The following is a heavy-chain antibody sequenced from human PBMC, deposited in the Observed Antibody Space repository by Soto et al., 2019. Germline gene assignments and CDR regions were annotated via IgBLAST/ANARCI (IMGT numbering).Heavy chain of an antibody. V-gene: IGHV4-34*01. CDR1: AGSFSHYY. J-gene: IGHJ3*02. D-gene: IGHD6-19*01. CDR2: IKHSGSS. Sequence: QVQQQPWGAGLLKPSETLSLTCAVYAGSFSHYYWNWIRQSPGKGLEWIGKIKHSGSSNYNPSLRSRVSISVDMSKTQSSLRLTSVTAADTAVYYCARGGSSDWQVALDIWGQGTMVTVSS. CDR3: ARGGSSDWQVALDI.